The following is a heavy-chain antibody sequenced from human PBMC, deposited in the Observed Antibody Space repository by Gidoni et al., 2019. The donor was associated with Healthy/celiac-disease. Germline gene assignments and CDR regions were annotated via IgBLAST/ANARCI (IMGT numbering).Heavy chain of an antibody. Sequence: QVQLQESGPGLVKAAETLPPTCAASGYSTSSGYYWGWIRQPPGKGLEWIGSIYQSGSTYYNPSLKSRVTISVDTSKNQFSLKLSSVSAADTAVYYCARQVDNSGYLQYYFDYWGQGTLVTVSS. V-gene: IGHV4-38-2*01. J-gene: IGHJ4*02. CDR2: IYQSGST. CDR3: ARQVDNSGYLQYYFDY. D-gene: IGHD3-22*01. CDR1: GYSTSSGYY.